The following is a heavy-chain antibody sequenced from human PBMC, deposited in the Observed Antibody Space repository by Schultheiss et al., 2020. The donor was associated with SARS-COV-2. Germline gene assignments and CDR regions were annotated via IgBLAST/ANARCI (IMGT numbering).Heavy chain of an antibody. CDR3: ARHVGDYDFWSGYYYYYGMDV. CDR1: GGSISSGGYS. Sequence: SETLSLTCAVSGGSISSGGYSWSWIRQPPGKGLEWIGYIYHSGSTYYNPSLKSRVTISVDTSKNQFSLKLSSVTAADTAVYYCARHVGDYDFWSGYYYYYGMDVWGQGTTVTVSS. V-gene: IGHV4-30-2*03. D-gene: IGHD3-3*01. J-gene: IGHJ6*02. CDR2: IYHSGST.